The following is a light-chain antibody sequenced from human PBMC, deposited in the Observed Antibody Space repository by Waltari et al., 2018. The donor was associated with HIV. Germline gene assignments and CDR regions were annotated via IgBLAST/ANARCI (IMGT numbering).Light chain of an antibody. CDR1: SSYVGDFNY. J-gene: IGLJ3*02. Sequence: QSALTQPRSASGSPGQAVTLSCTGTSSYVGDFNYASWYQQHPGKAPKLMIFDVNKRPSGVPDRFSGSKSGNTASLTISGLQAEDEADYYCCSYADDYTWVFGGGTKLTVL. V-gene: IGLV2-11*01. CDR2: DVN. CDR3: CSYADDYTWV.